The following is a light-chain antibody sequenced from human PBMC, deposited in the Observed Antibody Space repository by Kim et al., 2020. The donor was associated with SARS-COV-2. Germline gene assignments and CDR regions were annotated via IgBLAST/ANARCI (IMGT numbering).Light chain of an antibody. CDR1: SGHSSYA. V-gene: IGLV4-69*01. CDR3: QTWGTGFVV. CDR2: VNSDGSH. J-gene: IGLJ2*01. Sequence: AVKLTCTLSSGHSSYAIAWLQQQPEKGPRYLMKVNSDGSHTRGDGIPDRFSGSSSGDERYLSISNLQSEDEADFYCQTWGTGFVVFGRGTK.